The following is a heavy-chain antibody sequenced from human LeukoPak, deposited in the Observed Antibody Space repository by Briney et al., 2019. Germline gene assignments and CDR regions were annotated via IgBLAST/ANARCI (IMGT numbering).Heavy chain of an antibody. D-gene: IGHD7-27*01. V-gene: IGHV3-30*04. J-gene: IGHJ3*02. CDR3: GRDLNWGAFDI. Sequence: PGGSLRLSCAASGFTFSSYAMHWVRQAPGKGLEWVAVISYDGSNKYYADSVKGRFTISRDNSKNTLYLQMNSLTAEDTAMYYCGRDLNWGAFDIRGLGTLVPVSS. CDR2: ISYDGSNK. CDR1: GFTFSSYA.